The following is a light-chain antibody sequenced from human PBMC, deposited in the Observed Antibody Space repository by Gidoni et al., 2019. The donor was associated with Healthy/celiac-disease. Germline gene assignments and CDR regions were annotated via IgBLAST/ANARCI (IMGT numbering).Light chain of an antibody. CDR3: MQALQTPLT. V-gene: IGKV2-28*01. J-gene: IGKJ4*01. CDR1: QSLLHSNGYNY. CDR2: LGS. Sequence: DIVMTQSPLSLPVTPGEPASISCRSSQSLLHSNGYNYLDWYMQKPGQSPQLLIYLGSNRASGVPDRFSGIGSGTDFTLKISRVEAEDVGVYYCMQALQTPLTFGGGTKVEIK.